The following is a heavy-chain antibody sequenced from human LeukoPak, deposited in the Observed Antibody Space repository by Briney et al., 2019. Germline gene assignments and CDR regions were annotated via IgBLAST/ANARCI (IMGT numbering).Heavy chain of an antibody. CDR2: INHSGRT. CDR3: ARGLWFGDENPPYFDY. J-gene: IGHJ4*02. V-gene: IGHV4-39*01. CDR1: SGSISSSSYY. D-gene: IGHD3-10*01. Sequence: SETLSLTCTVSSGSISSSSYYWGWIRQPPGKGLEWIGIINHSGRTYYKPSLKSRITISVDTSDNQFSLRLSSVTAADTAVYYCARGLWFGDENPPYFDYWGQGTLVTVSS.